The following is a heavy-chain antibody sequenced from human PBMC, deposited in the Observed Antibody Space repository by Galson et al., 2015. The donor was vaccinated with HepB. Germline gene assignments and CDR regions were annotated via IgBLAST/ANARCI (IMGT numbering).Heavy chain of an antibody. CDR2: INTSSRYI. D-gene: IGHD4-17*01. J-gene: IGHJ3*02. CDR1: GFTFSYYS. V-gene: IGHV3-21*01. CDR3: AREYGDYADAFDI. Sequence: LRLSCAASGFTFSYYSMHWVRQAPGKGLEWVSSINTSSRYIYYADSVRGRFTISRDNAKNSLYLQMNSLRAEDTAMYYCAREYGDYADAFDIWGQGTMVTVSS.